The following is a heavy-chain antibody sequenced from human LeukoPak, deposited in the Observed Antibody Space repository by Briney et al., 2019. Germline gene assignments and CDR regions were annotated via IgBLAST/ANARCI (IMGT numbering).Heavy chain of an antibody. Sequence: SGPTLVNPTQTLTLTCTFSGFSLSTSGVGVGWILHPPGKALEWLALIYWGDDKRYSPSLKSRLTITKDPSKNQVVLTMTNMDPVDTATYYCAHRPLYYYGSGSYPWGAFDIWGQGTMVTVSS. CDR1: GFSLSTSGVG. J-gene: IGHJ3*02. D-gene: IGHD3-10*01. CDR2: IYWGDDK. V-gene: IGHV2-5*02. CDR3: AHRPLYYYGSGSYPWGAFDI.